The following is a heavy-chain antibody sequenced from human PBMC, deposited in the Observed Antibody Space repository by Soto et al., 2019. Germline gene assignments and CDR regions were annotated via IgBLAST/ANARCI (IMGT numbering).Heavy chain of an antibody. CDR1: GFTFVDYY. Sequence: GGSLRLSCAASGFTFVDYYIIFIRHSPFKWLEWVSYISSSGSTIYYADSVKGRFTISRDNAKNSLYLQMNSLRAEDTAVYYCAREAYYDILTYERGPFDYWGQGTLVTVSS. CDR2: ISSSGSTI. J-gene: IGHJ4*02. CDR3: AREAYYDILTYERGPFDY. V-gene: IGHV3-11*01. D-gene: IGHD3-9*01.